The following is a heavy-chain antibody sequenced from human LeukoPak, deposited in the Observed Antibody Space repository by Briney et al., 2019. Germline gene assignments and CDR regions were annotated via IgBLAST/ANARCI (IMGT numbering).Heavy chain of an antibody. J-gene: IGHJ5*02. CDR3: ARVSGGGGTWGWFDP. CDR2: IYYTGST. Sequence: PSQTLSLTCTVSGNSISSGDNYWSWIRQPAGKGLEWVGYIYYTGSTNYNPSLKSRVTISVDTSKNQFSLRLNSVTAADTAVYYCARVSGGGGTWGWFDPWGQGTLVTVSS. V-gene: IGHV4-61*10. D-gene: IGHD2-15*01. CDR1: GNSISSGDNY.